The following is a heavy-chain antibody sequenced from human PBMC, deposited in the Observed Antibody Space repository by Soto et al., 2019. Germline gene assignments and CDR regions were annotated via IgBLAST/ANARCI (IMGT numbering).Heavy chain of an antibody. CDR1: GNTFTNFG. J-gene: IGHJ5*02. CDR3: AIVIPGAEAWFDP. CDR2: ISSYTDDP. Sequence: QGQLVQSGAEVKKPGASVKVSCTASGNTFTNFGVTWVRQAPGQGLEWMGWISSYTDDPNYAQKFQGRVTMTIDTSTSTAYLDLRSLTSDDTAVYYCAIVIPGAEAWFDPWGQGTLVTVSS. D-gene: IGHD2-2*01. V-gene: IGHV1-18*01.